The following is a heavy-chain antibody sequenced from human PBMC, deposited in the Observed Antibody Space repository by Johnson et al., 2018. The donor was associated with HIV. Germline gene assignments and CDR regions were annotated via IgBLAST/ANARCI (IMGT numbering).Heavy chain of an antibody. CDR1: GITVNTNY. Sequence: VQLVESGGGLVQSGGSLRLSCAASGITVNTNYMSWVRRAPGQGLEWVSVIFSVGNTYYADSVKGRFTISRDNSKNMLYLQMNSLRPEDTAVYYCARDGRDLATRGGFDIWGPGTVVTVSS. CDR2: IFSVGNT. J-gene: IGHJ3*02. D-gene: IGHD5-24*01. V-gene: IGHV3-66*02. CDR3: ARDGRDLATRGGFDI.